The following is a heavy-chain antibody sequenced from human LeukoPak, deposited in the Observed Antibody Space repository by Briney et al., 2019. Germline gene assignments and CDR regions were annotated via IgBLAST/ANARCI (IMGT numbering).Heavy chain of an antibody. CDR1: GFTISTYA. V-gene: IGHV3-23*01. CDR3: AKDLSWKASSSCIDF. Sequence: GGSLRLSCAASGFTISTYAMNWVRQAPGKGLEWVSTISGSGGSTFYADSVKGRFTVSRDNSKNTLYLQMNSLRVEDTAVYYCAKDLSWKASSSCIDFWGQGTLVTVSS. CDR2: ISGSGGST. D-gene: IGHD6-13*01. J-gene: IGHJ4*02.